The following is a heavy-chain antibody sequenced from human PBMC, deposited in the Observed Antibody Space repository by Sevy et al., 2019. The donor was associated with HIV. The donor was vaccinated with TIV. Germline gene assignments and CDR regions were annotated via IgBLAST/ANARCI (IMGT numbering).Heavy chain of an antibody. CDR1: GFTFSDYY. J-gene: IGHJ4*02. CDR2: ISSSGSTI. V-gene: IGHV3-11*01. D-gene: IGHD2-21*02. Sequence: GGSLRLSCAASGFTFSDYYMSWIRQAPGKGLEWVSNISSSGSTIYYADSVKGRFTISRDNAKNSLYLQMNGLRAEDTAVYYCARVVYCGGDCYSRSDGTIDYWGQGTLVTVSS. CDR3: ARVVYCGGDCYSRSDGTIDY.